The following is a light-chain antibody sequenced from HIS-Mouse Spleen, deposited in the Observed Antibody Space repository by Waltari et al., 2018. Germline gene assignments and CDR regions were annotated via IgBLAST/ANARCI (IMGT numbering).Light chain of an antibody. V-gene: IGLV1-47*01. CDR1: SSNIGSNY. CDR2: RNN. Sequence: QSVLTQPPSASGTPGQRVTISCSGSSSNIGSNYVYWYQQLPGTAPKLLIYRNNQRPSGVRGRFSGSKSGTSASLAISGLRSEDEADYYCAAWDDSLSGPVFGGGTKLTVL. J-gene: IGLJ3*02. CDR3: AAWDDSLSGPV.